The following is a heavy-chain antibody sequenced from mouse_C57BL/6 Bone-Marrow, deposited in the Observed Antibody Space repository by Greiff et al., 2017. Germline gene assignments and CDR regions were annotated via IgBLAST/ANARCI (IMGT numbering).Heavy chain of an antibody. J-gene: IGHJ2*01. CDR3: ARSGPLGRSFDY. V-gene: IGHV1-55*01. Sequence: VQLQQPGAELVKPGASVKLSCKASGYTFTSYWITWVKQRPGQGLEWIGDIYPTSGRTNYNEKFKSKAILTVDTSSNTAYMRLSSLTSEDYAVFYWARSGPLGRSFDYWGKGTTLTVSS. CDR2: IYPTSGRT. CDR1: GYTFTSYW. D-gene: IGHD4-1*01.